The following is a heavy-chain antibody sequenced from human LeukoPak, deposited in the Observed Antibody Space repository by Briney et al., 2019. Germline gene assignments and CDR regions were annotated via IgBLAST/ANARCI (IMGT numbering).Heavy chain of an antibody. CDR3: AKGGWSGDFGAVISLDAFDI. CDR2: ISGSGGST. V-gene: IGHV3-23*01. D-gene: IGHD3-3*01. Sequence: GGSLRLSCAASGFTFSSYAMSWVRQAPGKGLEWVSAISGSGGSTYYADSVKGRFTISRDNSKNTLYLQMNSLSAEDTAVYYCAKGGWSGDFGAVISLDAFDIWGQGTMVTVSS. CDR1: GFTFSSYA. J-gene: IGHJ3*02.